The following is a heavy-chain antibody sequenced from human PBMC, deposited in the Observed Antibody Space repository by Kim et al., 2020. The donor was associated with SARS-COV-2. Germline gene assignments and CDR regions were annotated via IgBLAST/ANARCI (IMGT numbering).Heavy chain of an antibody. V-gene: IGHV3-20*01. CDR3: VRDMRDSSGYYLFAFDC. J-gene: IGHJ4*02. Sequence: GGSLRLSCAASGFSFKGYGMSWVRQVPGKGLEWVSGITWNGGRVGYGDSVKGRFTISRDNAKNSLYLQVSSLRAEDTALYHCVRDMRDSSGYYLFAFDCWGQGTLVSVSS. CDR1: GFSFKGYG. D-gene: IGHD3-22*01. CDR2: ITWNGGRV.